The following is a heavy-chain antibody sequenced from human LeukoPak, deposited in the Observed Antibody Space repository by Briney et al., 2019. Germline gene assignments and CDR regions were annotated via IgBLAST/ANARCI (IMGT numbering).Heavy chain of an antibody. CDR2: IYYSGST. CDR1: GGSISSSSYY. Sequence: SETLSLTCTVSGGSISSSSYYWDWIRQPPGKGLEWIGSIYYSGSTYYNPSLQTRVTISVDTSKNQFSLKLSSVTAADTAVYYCARDGRFPPEVLPRYFDYWGQGTLVTVSS. CDR3: ARDGRFPPEVLPRYFDY. J-gene: IGHJ4*02. V-gene: IGHV4-39*07. D-gene: IGHD1-26*01.